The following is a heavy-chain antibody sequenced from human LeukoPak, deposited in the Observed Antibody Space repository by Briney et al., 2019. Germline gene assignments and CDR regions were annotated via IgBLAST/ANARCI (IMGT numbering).Heavy chain of an antibody. CDR1: GFTFSAYA. V-gene: IGHV3-30-3*01. CDR3: AREYRGEYYFAY. D-gene: IGHD3-10*01. J-gene: IGHJ4*02. Sequence: GGSLRLSCAASGFTFSAYAMHWVRQAPGKGLEWVALISYDGYNKHYADSVKGRFTISRDNSKNTLYLQMNSLRPEDTAVYYCAREYRGEYYFAYWGQGTLVTVSS. CDR2: ISYDGYNK.